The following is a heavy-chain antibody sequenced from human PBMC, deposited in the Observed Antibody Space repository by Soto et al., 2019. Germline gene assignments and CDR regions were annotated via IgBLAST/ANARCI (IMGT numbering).Heavy chain of an antibody. CDR2: IDPSDSYT. V-gene: IGHV5-10-1*01. D-gene: IGHD1-26*01. CDR1: GYSFTSYW. Sequence: PGESLKISCKGSGYSFTSYWISWVRQMPGKGLEWMGRIDPSDSYTNYSPSFQGHVTISADKSISTAYLQWSSLKASDTAMYYCARPIVGANTDGAFDIWGQGTMVTVS. J-gene: IGHJ3*02. CDR3: ARPIVGANTDGAFDI.